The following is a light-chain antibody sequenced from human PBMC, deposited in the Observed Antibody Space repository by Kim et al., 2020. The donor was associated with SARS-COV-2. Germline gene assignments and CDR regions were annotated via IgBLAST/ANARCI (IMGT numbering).Light chain of an antibody. CDR1: QDIGNS. CDR2: AAS. Sequence: ASVGDRVTITCRASQDIGNSVAWHQQKPGTAPKVLIYAASTLQSGVPSRFSGSGSGTELTLTIGSRQTEDVATYYCQKYNSAPWTFGAWTKVDIK. CDR3: QKYNSAPWT. J-gene: IGKJ1*01. V-gene: IGKV1-27*01.